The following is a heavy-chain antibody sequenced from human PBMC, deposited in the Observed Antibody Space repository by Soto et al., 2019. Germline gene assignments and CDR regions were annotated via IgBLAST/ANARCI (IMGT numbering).Heavy chain of an antibody. Sequence: VQLLESGGGLVQPGGSLRLSCEASGFTFSNYAMAWVRQTPREGPEWVSTIGGGDDIFYAESVKGRFIISRDDSRSTMYLQMDNLRVEDTAIYFCAKDSISYNGIYDAFDVWGQGTVVTVSS. CDR3: AKDSISYNGIYDAFDV. J-gene: IGHJ3*01. CDR1: GFTFSNYA. D-gene: IGHD3-3*02. CDR2: IGGGDDI. V-gene: IGHV3-23*01.